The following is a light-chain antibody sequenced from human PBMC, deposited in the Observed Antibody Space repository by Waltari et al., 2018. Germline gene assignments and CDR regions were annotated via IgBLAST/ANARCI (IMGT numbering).Light chain of an antibody. CDR2: EVN. V-gene: IGLV2-23*02. CDR1: SSYVGDYNL. J-gene: IGLJ3*02. Sequence: QSALTQPASVSGSPGQSITISCPGPSSYVGDYNLVSWYQQTAGQVPKLIIYEVNKRPSGFSTRFSGSRSGNTASLTISGLQAEDEATYFCCSYAGTTSWLFGGGTKVTVL. CDR3: CSYAGTTSWL.